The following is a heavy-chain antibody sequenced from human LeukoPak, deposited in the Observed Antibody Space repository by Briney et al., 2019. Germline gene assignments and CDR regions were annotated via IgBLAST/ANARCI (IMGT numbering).Heavy chain of an antibody. Sequence: GASVKVSCKASGYTFTSYSIHWVRQAPGQGLKWLGIINPSGGSTTYAQKFRGRVTMTRDTSTSTVYMELSSLRSEDTAVYYCAVGSGQQLEIDYWGQGTLVTVSS. CDR2: INPSGGST. J-gene: IGHJ4*02. D-gene: IGHD6-13*01. CDR3: AVGSGQQLEIDY. CDR1: GYTFTSYS. V-gene: IGHV1-46*01.